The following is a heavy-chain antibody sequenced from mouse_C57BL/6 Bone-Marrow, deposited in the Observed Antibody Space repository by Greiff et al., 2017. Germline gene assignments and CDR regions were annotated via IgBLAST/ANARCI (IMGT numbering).Heavy chain of an antibody. Sequence: VQGVESGPELVKPGASVTISCKASGYAFSSSWMNWVKQRPGKGLEWIGRIYPGDGDTNYNGKFKGKATLTADKSSSTAYMQLSSLTSEDSAVYFCARSDLLWIFAYWGQGTLVTVSA. V-gene: IGHV1-82*01. J-gene: IGHJ3*01. D-gene: IGHD2-1*01. CDR1: GYAFSSSW. CDR2: IYPGDGDT. CDR3: ARSDLLWIFAY.